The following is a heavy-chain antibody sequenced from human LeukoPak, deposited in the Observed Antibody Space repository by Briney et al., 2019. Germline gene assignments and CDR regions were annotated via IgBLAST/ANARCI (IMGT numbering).Heavy chain of an antibody. D-gene: IGHD3-10*01. CDR2: ISSGVGST. V-gene: IGHV3-23*01. CDR3: AKLGRFAKGDY. J-gene: IGHJ4*02. Sequence: GSLRLSCAASGFTISSYALSWVRQAPGKGLEWVSGISSGVGSTDYADSVKGRFTISRDNSKNRLYLQMNSLRAEDTAVYYCAKLGRFAKGDYWGQGTLVTVSS. CDR1: GFTISSYA.